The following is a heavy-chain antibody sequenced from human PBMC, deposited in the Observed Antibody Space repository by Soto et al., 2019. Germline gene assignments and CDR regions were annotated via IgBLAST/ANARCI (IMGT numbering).Heavy chain of an antibody. Sequence: QVQLVQSGAEEKKPGASVKVSCKASGYTFNGYAMHWVRQAPRQRLEWMGWINAVNGNTKYSQKFQGRVTITRDTSASTAYMELSSLRSEDTAVYYCARAVAVPADFDYWGQGTLVTVSS. CDR3: ARAVAVPADFDY. V-gene: IGHV1-3*05. CDR2: INAVNGNT. D-gene: IGHD6-19*01. CDR1: GYTFNGYA. J-gene: IGHJ4*02.